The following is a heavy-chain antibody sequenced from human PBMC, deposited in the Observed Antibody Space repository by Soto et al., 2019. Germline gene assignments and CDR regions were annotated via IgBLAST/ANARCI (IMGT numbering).Heavy chain of an antibody. CDR3: ATQVASCSSNSCYNHYYYSGMNV. D-gene: IGHD2-2*02. CDR2: IIPIFGTA. CDR1: GGTFISYA. Sequence: SVKVSCKASGGTFISYAISWVRQARGQGLEWMGGIIPIFGTANYAQKFQGRVTTTADKSTSTAYMELSSLRSEDTAVYYCATQVASCSSNSCYNHYYYSGMNVWGQGTTVTVSS. V-gene: IGHV1-69*06. J-gene: IGHJ6*02.